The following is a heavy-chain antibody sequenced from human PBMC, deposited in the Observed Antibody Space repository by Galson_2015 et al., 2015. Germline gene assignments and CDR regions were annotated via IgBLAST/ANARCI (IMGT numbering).Heavy chain of an antibody. CDR1: GGSISSSNW. CDR3: ARHIGYTTMVQGRNGSPHNWFDP. D-gene: IGHD3-10*01. Sequence: SETLSLTCAVSGGSISSSNWWSWVRQPPGKGLEWIGEIYHSGSTNYNPSLKSRVTISVDKSKNQFSLKLSSVTAADTAVYYCARHIGYTTMVQGRNGSPHNWFDPWGQGTLVTVSS. V-gene: IGHV4-4*02. CDR2: IYHSGST. J-gene: IGHJ5*02.